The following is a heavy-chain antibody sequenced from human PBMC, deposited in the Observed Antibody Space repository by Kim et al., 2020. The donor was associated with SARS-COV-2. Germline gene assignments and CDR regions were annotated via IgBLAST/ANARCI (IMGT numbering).Heavy chain of an antibody. Sequence: GGSLRLSCAASGFTFSSYGMHWVRQAPGKGLEWVAVISYDGSNKYYADSVKGRFTISRDNSKNTLYLQMNSLRAEDTAVYYCAKDPVDRVGYSYGPNNW. D-gene: IGHD5-18*01. CDR1: GFTFSSYG. J-gene: IGHJ5*01. CDR3: AKDPVDRVGYSYGPNNW. CDR2: ISYDGSNK. V-gene: IGHV3-30*18.